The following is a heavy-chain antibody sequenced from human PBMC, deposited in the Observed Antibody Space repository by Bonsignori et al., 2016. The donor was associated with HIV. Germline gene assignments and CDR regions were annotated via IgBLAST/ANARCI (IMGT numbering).Heavy chain of an antibody. D-gene: IGHD4-17*01. CDR1: GFTFSSYA. Sequence: GGSLRLSCAASGFTFSSYAMSWVRQAPGKGLEWVSVIYSGGSSTYYADSVKGRFTISRDNSKNTLYLQMNSPRAEDTAVYYCAKGPGTSKAFDIWGQGTMVTVSS. J-gene: IGHJ3*02. V-gene: IGHV3-23*03. CDR3: AKGPGTSKAFDI. CDR2: IYSGGSST.